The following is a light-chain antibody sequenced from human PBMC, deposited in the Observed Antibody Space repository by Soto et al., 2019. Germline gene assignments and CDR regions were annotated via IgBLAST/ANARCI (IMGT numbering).Light chain of an antibody. CDR3: KQYGSSSWT. CDR1: QSVSSSY. V-gene: IGKV3-20*01. CDR2: ATS. J-gene: IGKJ1*01. Sequence: EIVLTQSPGTLSLSPGERATLSCRASQSVSSSYLAWYQQKPGQPPRLVMYATSSRATGIPARFSGSGSGTDFTLTISRLEPEDFAVYYCKQYGSSSWTFGPGTKLDIK.